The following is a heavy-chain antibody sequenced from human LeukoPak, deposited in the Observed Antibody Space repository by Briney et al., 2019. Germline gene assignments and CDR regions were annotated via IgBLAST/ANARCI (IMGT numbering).Heavy chain of an antibody. CDR1: GFIFSSYG. CDR3: AKGGPFWVPAAYGEYYFDS. Sequence: GGSLRLSCAASGFIFSSYGMHWVRQAPAKGLEWVALISYDGGNKYYADSVKGRFTISRDNSKNTLFPQMNSLRSEDTAVYYCAKGGPFWVPAAYGEYYFDSWGQGTLVTVSS. J-gene: IGHJ4*02. CDR2: ISYDGGNK. V-gene: IGHV3-30*18. D-gene: IGHD2-2*01.